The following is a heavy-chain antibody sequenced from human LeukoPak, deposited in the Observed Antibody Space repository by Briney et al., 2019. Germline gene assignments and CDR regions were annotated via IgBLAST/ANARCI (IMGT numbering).Heavy chain of an antibody. J-gene: IGHJ4*02. Sequence: PGRSLRLSCAASGFTFSSYAMHWVRQAPGKGLEWVAVISYDGSNKYYADSVKGRFTISRDNSKNTLYLQMNSLRAEDTAVYYCARGAGFSDSGSYRFDYWGQGTLVTVSS. CDR3: ARGAGFSDSGSYRFDY. CDR1: GFTFSSYA. V-gene: IGHV3-30-3*01. CDR2: ISYDGSNK. D-gene: IGHD1-26*01.